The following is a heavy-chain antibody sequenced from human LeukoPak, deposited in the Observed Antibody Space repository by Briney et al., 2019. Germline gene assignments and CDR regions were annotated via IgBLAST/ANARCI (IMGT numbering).Heavy chain of an antibody. CDR3: ASSSIAAAGDLDY. D-gene: IGHD6-13*01. Sequence: SQTLSLTCAISGDSVSTNSGVWNWIRLSPSRGLEWLGRTYYRSKWYRDYAESVKSRITINPDTSKNQVSLQLNSVTPEDTAVYYCASSSIAAAGDLDYWGQGTLVTVSS. V-gene: IGHV6-1*01. J-gene: IGHJ4*02. CDR1: GDSVSTNSGV. CDR2: TYYRSKWYR.